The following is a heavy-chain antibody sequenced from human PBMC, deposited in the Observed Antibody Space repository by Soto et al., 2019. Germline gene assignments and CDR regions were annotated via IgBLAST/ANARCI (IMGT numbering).Heavy chain of an antibody. Sequence: PGGSLRLSCAASGFTFSSYAMHWVRQAPGKGLEWVAVISYDGSNKYYADSVKGRFTISRDNSKNTLYLQMNSLRAEDTAVYYCARRYYYDSSGYYYVMFTEYYFDYWGQGTLVTVS. CDR3: ARRYYYDSSGYYYVMFTEYYFDY. D-gene: IGHD3-22*01. CDR1: GFTFSSYA. J-gene: IGHJ4*02. CDR2: ISYDGSNK. V-gene: IGHV3-30-3*01.